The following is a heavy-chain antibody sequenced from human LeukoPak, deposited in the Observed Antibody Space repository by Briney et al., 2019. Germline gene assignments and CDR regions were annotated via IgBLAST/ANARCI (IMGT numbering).Heavy chain of an antibody. CDR2: IKSKTDGGTT. Sequence: VGSLRLSCAASGFTFSNAWMSWVRQAPGKGLEWVGRIKSKTDGGTTDYAAPVKGRFTISRDDSKNTLYLQMNGLKTEDTAVYYCTTDLGGATFMTTVTVGKIDYWGQGTLVTVSS. D-gene: IGHD4-17*01. CDR1: GFTFSNAW. CDR3: TTDLGGATFMTTVTVGKIDY. V-gene: IGHV3-15*01. J-gene: IGHJ4*02.